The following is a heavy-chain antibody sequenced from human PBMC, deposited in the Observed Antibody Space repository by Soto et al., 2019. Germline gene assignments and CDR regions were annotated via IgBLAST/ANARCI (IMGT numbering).Heavy chain of an antibody. CDR1: GFTFSSYG. CDR2: IWYDGSNK. Sequence: GGSLRLSCAASGFTFSSYGMHWVRQAPGKGLEWVAVIWYDGSNKYYADSVKGRFTISRDNSKNTLYLQMNSLRAEDTAVYYCARLYSSSAMDVWGQGTTVTVSS. J-gene: IGHJ6*02. V-gene: IGHV3-33*01. CDR3: ARLYSSSAMDV. D-gene: IGHD6-6*01.